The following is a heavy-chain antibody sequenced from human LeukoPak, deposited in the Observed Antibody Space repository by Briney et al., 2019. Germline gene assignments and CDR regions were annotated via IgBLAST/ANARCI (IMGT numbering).Heavy chain of an antibody. Sequence: GGSLRLSCAASGFTFSSYAMHWVRQAPGKGLEWVAVISYDGSNKYYADSVKGRFTISRDNSKNTLYLQMNSLRAEDTAVYYCAKDRRSWWELHYWGQGTLVTVSS. J-gene: IGHJ4*02. CDR2: ISYDGSNK. V-gene: IGHV3-30*04. D-gene: IGHD1-26*01. CDR3: AKDRRSWWELHY. CDR1: GFTFSSYA.